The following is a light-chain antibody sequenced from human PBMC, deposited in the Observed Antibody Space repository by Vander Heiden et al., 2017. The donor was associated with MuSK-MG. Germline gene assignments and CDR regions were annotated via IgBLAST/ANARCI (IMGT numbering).Light chain of an antibody. CDR3: QPDSSGKKT. CDR1: QSVDSK. Sequence: IQLTQSPSTLSASVGDSVTLTRRPSQSVDSKLAWYRQKPGKAPQLLIYEASSLQSGVPSRFSGSGSGTEFTLTSSSLQPDDFATYHCQPDSSGKKTFGQGTKVESK. CDR2: EAS. V-gene: IGKV1-5*03. J-gene: IGKJ1*01.